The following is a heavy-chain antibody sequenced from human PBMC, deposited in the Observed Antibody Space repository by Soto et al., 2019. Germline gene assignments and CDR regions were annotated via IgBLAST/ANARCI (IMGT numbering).Heavy chain of an antibody. CDR2: IYYSGST. J-gene: IGHJ4*02. CDR1: GDSISEYY. D-gene: IGHD3-22*01. CDR3: ARGDSYYYGSSGYPLDY. Sequence: SETLSLTCTVSGDSISEYYWSWIRQPPGKGLEWIGYIYYSGSTNSNNPSLKSRVAISVDTSKNEFSLKLSSVTAADTAVYYCARGDSYYYGSSGYPLDYWGQGTLVTVSS. V-gene: IGHV4-59*08.